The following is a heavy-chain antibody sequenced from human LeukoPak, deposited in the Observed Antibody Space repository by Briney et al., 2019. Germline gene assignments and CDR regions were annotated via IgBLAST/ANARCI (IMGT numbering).Heavy chain of an antibody. D-gene: IGHD2/OR15-2a*01. J-gene: IGHJ5*02. Sequence: QAGGSLRRSCAASGFTFSSYGMSWVRQAPGKGLEWVSAISGSGGSTYYADSVKGLFTISRDNSKNTLYLQMNSLRAEDTAVYYSAKVTFEGVDPWGQGTLVTVSS. CDR3: AKVTFEGVDP. CDR2: ISGSGGST. CDR1: GFTFSSYG. V-gene: IGHV3-23*01.